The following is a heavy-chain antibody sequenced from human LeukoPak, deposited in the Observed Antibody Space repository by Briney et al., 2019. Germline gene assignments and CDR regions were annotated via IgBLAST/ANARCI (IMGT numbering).Heavy chain of an antibody. J-gene: IGHJ6*03. Sequence: SETLSLTCTVSGYSISSGYYWGWIRQPPGKGLEWIGSIDHSGSTYYNPSLKSRVTISVDTSKNQFSLKLSSVTAADTAVYYCARRLGRKFGERFYYYHYMDVWGKGTTVTISS. V-gene: IGHV4-38-2*02. CDR3: ARRLGRKFGERFYYYHYMDV. CDR1: GYSISSGYY. D-gene: IGHD3-10*01. CDR2: IDHSGST.